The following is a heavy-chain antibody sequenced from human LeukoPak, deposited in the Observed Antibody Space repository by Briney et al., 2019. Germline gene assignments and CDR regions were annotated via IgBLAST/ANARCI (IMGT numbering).Heavy chain of an antibody. Sequence: HPSETLSLTCAVYGGSFSGYYWSWIRQPPGKGLEWLGEINHSGSTNYNPSLKSRVTISVDTSKNQFSLKLSSVTAADTAVYYCARGRYGQWLVRYFDYWGQGTLVTVSS. CDR2: INHSGST. V-gene: IGHV4-34*01. CDR1: GGSFSGYY. J-gene: IGHJ4*02. CDR3: ARGRYGQWLVRYFDY. D-gene: IGHD6-19*01.